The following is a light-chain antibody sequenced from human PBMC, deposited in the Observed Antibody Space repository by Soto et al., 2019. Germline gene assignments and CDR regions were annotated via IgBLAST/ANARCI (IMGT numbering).Light chain of an antibody. CDR3: NSYAGTSYV. J-gene: IGLJ1*01. CDR2: DVS. Sequence: PATLSSFPGDRVTLSCTGTSSDVGAYNYVSWYQQYPGKAPKLIIYDVSNRPSGVSCRFSGSKSGNTASLTISELQAEDEADYYCNSYAGTSYVFGTGTKVTVL. V-gene: IGLV2-14*03. CDR1: SSDVGAYNY.